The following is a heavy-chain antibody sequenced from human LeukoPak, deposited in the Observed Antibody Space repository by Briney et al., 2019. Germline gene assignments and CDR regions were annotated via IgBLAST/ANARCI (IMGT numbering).Heavy chain of an antibody. J-gene: IGHJ3*02. CDR1: SYSFTSYW. D-gene: IGHD5-18*01. CDR2: IYPGDSDT. Sequence: GESLKISCKGSSYSFTSYWIGCVRQMPGKGLEWMGIIYPGDSDTRYSPSFQGQVTISADKSIRAAYLQWSSLKTLNTAMYAGAGQVSTAIATNDAYDICCQERMVTVSS. CDR3: AGQVSTAIATNDAYDI. V-gene: IGHV5-51*01.